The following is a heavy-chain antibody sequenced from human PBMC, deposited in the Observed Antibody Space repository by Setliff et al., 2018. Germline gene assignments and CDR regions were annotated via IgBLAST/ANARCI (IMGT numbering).Heavy chain of an antibody. Sequence: GGSLRLSCAGSGFTFSTYWIHWVRQAPGKGLVWVSSVNRDGSATYYADSVKGRFTTSRDNAKNTVYLQMNSLWAEDTAVYYCARMAVRVASRPSSPLDYYYYMDLWGKGATVTVSS. D-gene: IGHD6-6*01. CDR1: GFTFSTYW. J-gene: IGHJ6*03. CDR3: ARMAVRVASRPSSPLDYYYYMDL. V-gene: IGHV3-74*01. CDR2: VNRDGSAT.